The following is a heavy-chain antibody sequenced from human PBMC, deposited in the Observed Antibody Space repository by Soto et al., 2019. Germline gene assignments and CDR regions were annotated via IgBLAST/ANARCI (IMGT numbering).Heavy chain of an antibody. V-gene: IGHV3-30*18. D-gene: IGHD2-2*01. CDR2: VSSDGNNK. CDR3: AKDRVIQLLPIWPDP. CDR1: GFTLSNNE. J-gene: IGHJ5*02. Sequence: PGGSLRLSCEALGFTLSNNEMHWVRQAPGKGLEWVAFVSSDGNNKYYADSVKGRFTISRDNSKSTMFLQVDSLRVDDTAIYYCAKDRVIQLLPIWPDPWGQGTLVTVSS.